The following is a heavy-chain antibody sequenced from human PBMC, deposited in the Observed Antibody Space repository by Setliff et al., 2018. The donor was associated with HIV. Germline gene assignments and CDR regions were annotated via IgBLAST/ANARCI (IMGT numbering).Heavy chain of an antibody. J-gene: IGHJ3*02. D-gene: IGHD2-2*01. CDR2: IHASGKA. CDR3: ARESSEVPAFLFDI. V-gene: IGHV4-4*09. Sequence: SETLSLTCTVSGDTDFYWSWIRQSPGKGLEWIGYIHASGKANYNPSLKSRVTISLDTSKMQFSLRLTSVTAADTAVYYCARESSEVPAFLFDIWGQGNMVTVSS. CDR1: GDTDFY.